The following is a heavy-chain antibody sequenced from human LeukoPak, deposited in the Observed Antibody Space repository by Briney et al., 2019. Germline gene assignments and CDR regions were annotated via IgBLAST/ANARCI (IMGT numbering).Heavy chain of an antibody. CDR3: ARTGTTFFDY. J-gene: IGHJ4*02. CDR1: GGSFSGYY. D-gene: IGHD1-7*01. V-gene: IGHV4-59*01. Sequence: SETLSLTCAVYGGSFSGYYWSWIRQPPGKGLEWIGYIHYLGSTKYNPSLKGRLTISVDTSKSHFSLRLTSVTAADTAIYYCARTGTTFFDYWGQGSLVTVSS. CDR2: IHYLGST.